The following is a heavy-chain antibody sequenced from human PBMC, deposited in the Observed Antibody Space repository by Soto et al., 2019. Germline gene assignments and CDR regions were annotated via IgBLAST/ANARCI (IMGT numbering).Heavy chain of an antibody. CDR3: ASYPWLVQDS. Sequence: EVPLVESGGGLIQPGGSLRLSCAASGFTVSSNYMSWVRQAPGKGLEWVSVIYSGGSTYYADSVKGRFTISRDNSRNTLYLQMNSLRVEDTAVYYCASYPWLVQDSWGQGTLVTVSS. CDR1: GFTVSSNY. J-gene: IGHJ4*02. D-gene: IGHD6-19*01. V-gene: IGHV3-53*01. CDR2: IYSGGST.